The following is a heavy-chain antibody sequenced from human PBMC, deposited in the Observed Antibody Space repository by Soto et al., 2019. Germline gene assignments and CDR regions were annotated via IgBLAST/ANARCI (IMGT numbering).Heavy chain of an antibody. D-gene: IGHD3-3*01. Sequence: ASVKVSCKASGGTFSSYAISWVRQAPGQGLEWMGGIIPIFGTANYAQKFQGRVTITADESTSTAYMELSSLRSEDTAVYYCASPKFRFWQQLDPWGQGTLVTVSS. CDR3: ASPKFRFWQQLDP. J-gene: IGHJ5*02. CDR1: GGTFSSYA. CDR2: IIPIFGTA. V-gene: IGHV1-69*13.